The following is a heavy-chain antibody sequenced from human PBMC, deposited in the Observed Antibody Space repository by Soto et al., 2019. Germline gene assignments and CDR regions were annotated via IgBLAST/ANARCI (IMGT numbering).Heavy chain of an antibody. CDR3: APLRGYYSDAFDI. Sequence: ASETLRLSCAASGFTFSSCAMSWVRRPPRRGLEWVSAISGSGGSTYYAESVKGRFTISSDNSKNTLYLHMNSLRAEDTAVYYCAPLRGYYSDAFDILGQGTMVTVSS. V-gene: IGHV3-23*01. J-gene: IGHJ3*02. D-gene: IGHD3-10*01. CDR1: GFTFSSCA. CDR2: ISGSGGST.